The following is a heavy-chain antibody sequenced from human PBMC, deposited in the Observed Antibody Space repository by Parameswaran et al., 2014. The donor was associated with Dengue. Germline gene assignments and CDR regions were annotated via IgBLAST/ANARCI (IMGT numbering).Heavy chain of an antibody. J-gene: IGHJ6*03. D-gene: IGHD2-2*01. CDR1: GGSFSGYY. CDR2: INHSGST. V-gene: IGHV4-34*01. Sequence: ASETLSLTCAVYGGSFSGYYWSWIRQPPGKGLEWIGEINHSGSTNYNPSLKSRVTISVDTSKNQFSLKLSSVTAADTAVYYCARGSCSSTSCYSSSYYYYYYYMDVWGKGTTVTVSS. CDR3: ARGSCSSTSCYSSSYYYYYYYMDV.